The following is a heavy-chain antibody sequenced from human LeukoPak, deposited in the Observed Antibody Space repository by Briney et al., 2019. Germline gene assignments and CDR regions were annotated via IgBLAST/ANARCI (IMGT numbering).Heavy chain of an antibody. J-gene: IGHJ4*02. Sequence: ASVKVSCKASGYTFTSYGINWVRQATGQGLEWMGWMNPNSGNTGYAQKFQGRVTMTRNTSISTAYMELSSLRSEDTAVHYCARAGGYCGRISCPYYFDYWGQGSLVAVSS. V-gene: IGHV1-8*02. CDR3: ARAGGYCGRISCPYYFDY. D-gene: IGHD2-15*01. CDR1: GYTFTSYG. CDR2: MNPNSGNT.